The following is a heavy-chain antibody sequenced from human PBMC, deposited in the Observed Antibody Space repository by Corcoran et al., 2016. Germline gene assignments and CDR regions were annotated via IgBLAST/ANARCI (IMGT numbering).Heavy chain of an antibody. V-gene: IGHV4-39*01. CDR2: IYYSGST. CDR1: GGSISSSSYY. J-gene: IGHJ3*02. D-gene: IGHD5-18*01. CDR3: ARPRTYILTDAFDI. Sequence: QLQLQESGPGLVKPSETLSLTCTVSGGSISSSSYYWGWIRQPPGKGLEWIGSIYYSGSTYYNPSLKSRVTISVDTSKNQFSLKLSSVTAADTAVYYGARPRTYILTDAFDIWGQGTMVTVSS.